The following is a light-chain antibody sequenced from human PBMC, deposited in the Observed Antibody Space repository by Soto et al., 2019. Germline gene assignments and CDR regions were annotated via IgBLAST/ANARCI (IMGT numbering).Light chain of an antibody. CDR3: SSYTGGNPSYV. V-gene: IGLV2-11*01. CDR1: SSDFGGYNY. J-gene: IGLJ1*01. CDR2: DVS. Sequence: QSVLTQPRSVSGSPGQSVTISCTGTSSDFGGYNYVSWYQHHPGKAPKLMIYDVSERPSGVPDRFSGSKSGNTASLTVSGLQAEDEADYYCSSYTGGNPSYVFGTGTKVTVL.